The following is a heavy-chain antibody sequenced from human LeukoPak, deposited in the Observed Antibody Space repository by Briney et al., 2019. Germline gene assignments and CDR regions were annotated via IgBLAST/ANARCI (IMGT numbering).Heavy chain of an antibody. J-gene: IGHJ4*02. Sequence: GGSLRLSCAASGFTFDDYAMHWVRQAPGKGLEWVSGISWNSGSIGYADSVKGRFTIYRDNAKNSLYLQMNSLRAEETALYYCAKGTSSGYSYGNFDYWGQGTLVTVSS. CDR3: AKGTSSGYSYGNFDY. V-gene: IGHV3-9*01. CDR2: ISWNSGSI. D-gene: IGHD5-18*01. CDR1: GFTFDDYA.